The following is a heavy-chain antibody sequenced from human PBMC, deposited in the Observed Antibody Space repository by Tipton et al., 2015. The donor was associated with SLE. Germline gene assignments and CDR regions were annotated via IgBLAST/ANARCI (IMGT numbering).Heavy chain of an antibody. Sequence: TLSLTCAVSGYSISSGYYWGWIRQPPGKGLEWIGSIYHSGSTYYNPSRKSRVTISVDTSKNQFSLKLSSVTAADTAVYYCARATDYGDYGYWGQGTLVTVSS. CDR2: IYHSGST. J-gene: IGHJ4*02. CDR1: GYSISSGYY. CDR3: ARATDYGDYGY. D-gene: IGHD4-17*01. V-gene: IGHV4-38-2*01.